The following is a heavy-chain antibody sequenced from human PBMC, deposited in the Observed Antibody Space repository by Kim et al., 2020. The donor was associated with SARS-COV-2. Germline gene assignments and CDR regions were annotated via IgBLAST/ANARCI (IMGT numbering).Heavy chain of an antibody. CDR1: GYTFTSYY. J-gene: IGHJ4*02. CDR2: INPSGGST. Sequence: ASVKVSCKASGYTFTSYYMHWVRQAPGQGLEWMGIINPSGGSTSYAQKFQGRVTMTRDTSTSTVYMELSSLRSEDTAVYYCARSDRKATPQTRIVVVAYYFDYWGQGTLVTVSS. V-gene: IGHV1-46*01. D-gene: IGHD3-22*01. CDR3: ARSDRKATPQTRIVVVAYYFDY.